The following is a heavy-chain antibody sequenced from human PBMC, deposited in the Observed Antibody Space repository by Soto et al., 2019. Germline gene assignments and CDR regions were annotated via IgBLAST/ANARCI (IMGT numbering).Heavy chain of an antibody. CDR3: ATARGHMITFGDDAFDI. J-gene: IGHJ3*02. CDR2: IYYSGST. V-gene: IGHV4-59*01. D-gene: IGHD3-16*01. CDR1: GGSISSYY. Sequence: SETLSLTCTVSGGSISSYYWSWIRQPPGKGLEWIGYIYYSGSTNYNPSLKSRVTISVDTSKNQFSLKLSSVTAADTAVYYCATARGHMITFGDDAFDIWGQGTMVTVSS.